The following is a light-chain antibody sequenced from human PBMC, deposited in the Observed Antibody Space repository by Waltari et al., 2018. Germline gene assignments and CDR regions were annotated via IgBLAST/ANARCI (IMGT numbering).Light chain of an antibody. V-gene: IGLV9-49*01. Sequence: QPVLTQPPSASASLGASVTLTCPLRSGHSNYKVDWSPQRPGKGPRFVMRVGTGGIVGSKGDGIPDRFSVLGSGLNRYLTIKNIQEEDESDYHCGADHGSGSNFVWVFGGGTKLTVL. CDR2: VGTGGIVG. CDR3: GADHGSGSNFVWV. J-gene: IGLJ3*02. CDR1: SGHSNYK.